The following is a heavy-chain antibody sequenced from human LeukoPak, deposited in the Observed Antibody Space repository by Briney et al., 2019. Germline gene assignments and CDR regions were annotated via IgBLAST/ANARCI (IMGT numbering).Heavy chain of an antibody. CDR2: IYHSGRT. Sequence: SETLSLTCTVSGYSISSGYYWGWIRPPPRKGLEGIGSIYHSGRTFYTQSLKRRVTISGDKPKNQLYLHMTSVTAADTAVFYCARHEYSSSWGPREYFDLWGRGTLVTVSS. D-gene: IGHD6-13*01. J-gene: IGHJ2*01. V-gene: IGHV4-38-2*02. CDR1: GYSISSGYY. CDR3: ARHEYSSSWGPREYFDL.